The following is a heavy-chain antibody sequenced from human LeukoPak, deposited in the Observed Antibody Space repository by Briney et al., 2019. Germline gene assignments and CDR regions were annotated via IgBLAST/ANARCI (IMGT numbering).Heavy chain of an antibody. J-gene: IGHJ4*02. V-gene: IGHV4-59*01. CDR1: GGSFSSYY. D-gene: IGHD6-13*01. CDR3: ARENYGSWYYFDY. Sequence: SETLSLTCAVYGGSFSSYYWSWIRQPPGKGLEWIGYIYYSGSTNYNPSLKSRVTISVDTSKNQFSLKLSSVTAADTAVYYCARENYGSWYYFDYWGQGTLVTVSS. CDR2: IYYSGST.